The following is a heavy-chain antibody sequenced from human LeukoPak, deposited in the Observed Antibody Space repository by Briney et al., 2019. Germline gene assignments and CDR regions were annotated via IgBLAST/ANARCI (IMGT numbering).Heavy chain of an antibody. D-gene: IGHD4-17*01. Sequence: PSETLSLTCPVSGASISSYYWSSIRQPPGKGLEWLGYIYYSGSTNYNPSLKSRVTISVDTSKNQFSLKLSSVTAADTAVYYCAGVIYGDYGSWGFDPWGQGTLVTVSS. J-gene: IGHJ5*02. CDR1: GASISSYY. CDR2: IYYSGST. V-gene: IGHV4-59*01. CDR3: AGVIYGDYGSWGFDP.